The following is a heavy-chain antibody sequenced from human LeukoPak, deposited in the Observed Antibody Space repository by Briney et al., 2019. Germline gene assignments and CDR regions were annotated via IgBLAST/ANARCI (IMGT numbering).Heavy chain of an antibody. D-gene: IGHD3-10*01. CDR3: ARGSGNSFDY. Sequence: GGSLRLACAAYGFTFSSYSMSWVRQAPGKGLEWVSYISSSSSAMYYADSMKGRFTISRDNAKNSLYLQMNNLRDEDTAVYHCARGSGNSFDYWGQGALVTVSS. CDR2: ISSSSSAM. J-gene: IGHJ4*02. V-gene: IGHV3-48*02. CDR1: GFTFSSYS.